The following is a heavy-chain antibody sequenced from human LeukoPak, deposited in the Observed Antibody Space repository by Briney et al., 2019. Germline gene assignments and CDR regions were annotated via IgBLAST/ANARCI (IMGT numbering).Heavy chain of an antibody. CDR1: GSTFSSYA. D-gene: IGHD5-12*01. Sequence: GGSLRLSCAASGSTFSSYAMSWVRQAPGKGLEWVSAISGSGGSTYYADSVKGRFTISRDNSKNTLYLQMNSLRAEDTAVYYCAKMGHRSKKWPFDYWGQGTLVTVSS. CDR3: AKMGHRSKKWPFDY. CDR2: ISGSGGST. J-gene: IGHJ4*02. V-gene: IGHV3-23*01.